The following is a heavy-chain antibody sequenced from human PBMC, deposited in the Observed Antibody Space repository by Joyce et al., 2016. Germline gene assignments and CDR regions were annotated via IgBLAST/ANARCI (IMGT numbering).Heavy chain of an antibody. V-gene: IGHV2-70*01. J-gene: IGHJ3*02. D-gene: IGHD2-15*01. CDR3: ARMTLGGVGGAFDI. CDR1: GFSLSTSGLC. CDR2: INWADKK. Sequence: QVTLRESGPALVTPTQTLTLTCTFSGFSLSTSGLCESWIRKPPGKALEWLAFINWADKKYYSTSLKTRLTSSKDTFKNEVVLTMTNIDAVDKATYYSARMTLGGVGGAFDIWGQGTVVTVSS.